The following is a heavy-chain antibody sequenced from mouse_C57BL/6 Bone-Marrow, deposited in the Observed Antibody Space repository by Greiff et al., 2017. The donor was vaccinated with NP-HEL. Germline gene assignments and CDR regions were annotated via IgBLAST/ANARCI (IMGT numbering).Heavy chain of an antibody. CDR2: FYPGSGSI. D-gene: IGHD1-1*01. CDR3: ARHEEVPATVVGYFDV. V-gene: IGHV1-62-2*01. J-gene: IGHJ1*03. CDR1: GYTFTEYT. Sequence: LQESGAELVKPGASVKLSCKASGYTFTEYTIHWVKQRSGQGLEWIGWFYPGSGSIKYNEKFKDKATLTADKSSSTVYMELSRLTSEDSAVYFCARHEEVPATVVGYFDVWGTGTTVTVSS.